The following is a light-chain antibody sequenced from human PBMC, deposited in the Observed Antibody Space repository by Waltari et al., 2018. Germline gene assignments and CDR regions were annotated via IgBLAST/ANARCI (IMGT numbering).Light chain of an antibody. CDR2: DAS. CDR3: QHYDNFPHT. CDR1: QSVNRNY. J-gene: IGKJ2*01. V-gene: IGKV3D-20*01. Sequence: DIVLTQSTATLSLSPGARATLSCVASQSVNRNYLAWYQQKPVLAPRLLIYDASFRATGIPDRCSGSGCVTDFTFTISRLEPEDFAVYYCQHYDNFPHTFGQGTKLEIK.